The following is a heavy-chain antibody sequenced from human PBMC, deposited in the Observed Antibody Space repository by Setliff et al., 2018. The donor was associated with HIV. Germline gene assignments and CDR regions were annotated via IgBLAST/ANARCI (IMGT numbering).Heavy chain of an antibody. CDR2: ISSSGSTI. D-gene: IGHD3-10*01. CDR1: GFTFSNYY. J-gene: IGHJ4*02. Sequence: GGSLRLSCVASGFTFSNYYMRVRQAPGKGLEWVSYISSSGSTIYYADSVKGRFTISRDNAKNSLYLQMNSLRAEDTAVYYCARDPVLRAAPWGQGTLVTVSS. V-gene: IGHV3-11*01. CDR3: ARDPVLRAAP.